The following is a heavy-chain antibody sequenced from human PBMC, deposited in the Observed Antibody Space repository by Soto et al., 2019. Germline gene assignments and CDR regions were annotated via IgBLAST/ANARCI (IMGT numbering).Heavy chain of an antibody. CDR1: GFTFSSYG. CDR3: ARGGRGGYDSLHYYYYGMDV. CDR2: IWYDGSNK. D-gene: IGHD5-12*01. J-gene: IGHJ6*02. V-gene: IGHV3-33*01. Sequence: VQLVESGGGVVQPGRSLRLSCAASGFTFSSYGMHWVRQAPGKGLEWVAVIWYDGSNKYYADSVKGRFTISRDNSKNTLYLQMNSLRAEDTAVYYCARGGRGGYDSLHYYYYGMDVWGQGTTVTVSS.